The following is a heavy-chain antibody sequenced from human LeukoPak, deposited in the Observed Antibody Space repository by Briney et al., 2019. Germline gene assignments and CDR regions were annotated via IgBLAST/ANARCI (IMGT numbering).Heavy chain of an antibody. CDR2: FDPEDGET. CDR3: ATERRLYGDYGEFDY. V-gene: IGHV1-24*01. J-gene: IGHJ4*02. Sequence: ASVKVSCKVSGYTLTELSMHWVRQAPGKGLEWMGGFDPEDGETIYAQKFQGGVTMTEDTSTDTAYMELSSLRSEDTAVYYCATERRLYGDYGEFDYWGQGTLVTVSS. CDR1: GYTLTELS. D-gene: IGHD4-17*01.